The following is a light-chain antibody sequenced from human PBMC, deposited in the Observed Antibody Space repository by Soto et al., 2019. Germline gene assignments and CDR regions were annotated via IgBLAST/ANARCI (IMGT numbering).Light chain of an antibody. CDR2: EVT. Sequence: QSVLTHLASVSGSPGQSITISCSGTSSDVGSYNHVAWYQQFPGKTPKLIIYEVTYRPSGVSHRFSASKSGNTASLTISGLQAEGEADYYCISYTGSSTSYVFGTGTKVTVL. V-gene: IGLV2-14*01. J-gene: IGLJ1*01. CDR1: SSDVGSYNH. CDR3: ISYTGSSTSYV.